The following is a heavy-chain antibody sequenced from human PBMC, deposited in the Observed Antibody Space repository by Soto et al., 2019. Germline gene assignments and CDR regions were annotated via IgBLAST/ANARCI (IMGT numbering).Heavy chain of an antibody. J-gene: IGHJ2*01. CDR2: IIPIFGTA. V-gene: IGHV1-69*01. CDR1: GGTFSSYA. D-gene: IGHD3-10*01. CDR3: ARDNTMVRGVLQYWYFDL. Sequence: QVQLVQSGAEVKKPGSSEKVSCKASGGTFSSYAISWVRQAPGQGLEWMGGIIPIFGTANYAQKFQGRVTITADESTSTAYMELSSLRSEDTAVYYCARDNTMVRGVLQYWYFDLWGRGTLVTVSS.